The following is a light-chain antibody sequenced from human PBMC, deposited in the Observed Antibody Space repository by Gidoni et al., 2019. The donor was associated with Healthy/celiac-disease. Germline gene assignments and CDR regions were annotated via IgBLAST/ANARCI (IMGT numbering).Light chain of an antibody. CDR3: QQYNNWPPYT. J-gene: IGKJ2*01. CDR1: QSVSSN. V-gene: IGKV3-15*01. CDR2: GAS. Sequence: EIVMTQSPATLSVSPGERSTLSCRASQSVSSNLAWYQQKTGQAPRLLIYGASPRATGIPARFSGSGSSTEFILTISSLQSEDFVVYYCQQYNNWPPYTFGQXTKLEIK.